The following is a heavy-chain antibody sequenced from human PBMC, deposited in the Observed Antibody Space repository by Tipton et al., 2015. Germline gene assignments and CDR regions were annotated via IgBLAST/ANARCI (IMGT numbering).Heavy chain of an antibody. CDR2: ISDSGTT. D-gene: IGHD2-21*02. CDR1: GGSMSSYS. CDR3: ASPSLPHDRGDYYFQS. Sequence: TLSLTCTVAGGSMSSYSWSWIRQSPGKGLEWIGYISDSGTTNYNPSLKSRVTISVDSSTNQFFLILSSVTAADTAVYYCASPSLPHDRGDYYFQSWGQGGLVTVSS. J-gene: IGHJ4*02. V-gene: IGHV4-59*12.